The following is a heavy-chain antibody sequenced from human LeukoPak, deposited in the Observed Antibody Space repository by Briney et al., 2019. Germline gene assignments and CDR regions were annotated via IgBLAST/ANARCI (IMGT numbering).Heavy chain of an antibody. CDR3: ARKSGSSGYPFDY. CDR2: ISSDSSVI. D-gene: IGHD3-22*01. V-gene: IGHV3-48*01. J-gene: IGHJ4*02. Sequence: GGSLRLSCAASGFSFSSYSMNWVRQAPGMGLEWVSYISSDSSVIHYGDAVKGRFAISRDNAKNSLYLQMNSLRAEDTAVYYCARKSGSSGYPFDYWGQGTLVTVSS. CDR1: GFSFSSYS.